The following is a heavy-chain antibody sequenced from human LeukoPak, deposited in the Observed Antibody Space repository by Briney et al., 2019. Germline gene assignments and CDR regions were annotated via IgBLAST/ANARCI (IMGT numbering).Heavy chain of an antibody. J-gene: IGHJ5*02. CDR2: VFHTGST. Sequence: PSETLSLTCTVSGGSIDTYYWNWIRQPPGKGLEWIGYVFHTGSTNYNPSLKSRVTISVDTSKNQFSLNLSSVTAADTAVYYCARQLSVLLWFGELVYNCFDPWGQGTLVTVSS. CDR3: ARQLSVLLWFGELVYNCFDP. CDR1: GGSIDTYY. D-gene: IGHD3-10*01. V-gene: IGHV4-59*08.